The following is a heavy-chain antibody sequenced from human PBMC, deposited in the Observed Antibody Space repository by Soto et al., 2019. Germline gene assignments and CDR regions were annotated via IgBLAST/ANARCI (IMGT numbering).Heavy chain of an antibody. CDR3: TRSYGYTFGGSLDN. CDR2: IITAFGTT. D-gene: IGHD5-18*01. Sequence: QVQLVQSGPEVKKPGSSVKVSCKASGDTFNSYVITWVRQAPGQGLEWLGGIITAFGTTSYAQNFQDRLAITADEAATTDHMELSSRRSDDTAMYYCTRSYGYTFGGSLDNWGQGTLVTVSS. V-gene: IGHV1-69*01. CDR1: GDTFNSYV. J-gene: IGHJ4*02.